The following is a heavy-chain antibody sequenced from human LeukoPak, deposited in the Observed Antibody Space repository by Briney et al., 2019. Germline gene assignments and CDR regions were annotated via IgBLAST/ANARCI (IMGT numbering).Heavy chain of an antibody. J-gene: IGHJ4*02. Sequence: PSETLSLTCTVSGGSISSHYWSWIRQPPGKGLEWIGYIYYGGSTNYNPSLKSRVTISVDTSKNQFSLKLSSVTAADTAVYYCARDVWGGATDGWGQGTLVTVSS. CDR2: IYYGGST. CDR1: GGSISSHY. V-gene: IGHV4-59*11. CDR3: ARDVWGGATDG. D-gene: IGHD1-26*01.